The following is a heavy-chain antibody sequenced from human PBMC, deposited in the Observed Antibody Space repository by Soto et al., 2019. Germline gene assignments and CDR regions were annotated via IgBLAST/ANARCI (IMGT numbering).Heavy chain of an antibody. J-gene: IGHJ4*02. CDR2: IYYSGRT. D-gene: IGHD3-22*01. CDR1: GGSVSSGTYY. V-gene: IGHV4-61*01. CDR3: ERFYDSSGYRVDY. Sequence: QVQLQESGPGLVKPSETLSLTCTVSGGSVSSGTYYWSWIRQPPGKGLEWIGYIYYSGRTNYNPSLKSRVTISVDTSKNQFSLKLSSVTAAAAAVYYCERFYDSSGYRVDYWGQGTLVTVSS.